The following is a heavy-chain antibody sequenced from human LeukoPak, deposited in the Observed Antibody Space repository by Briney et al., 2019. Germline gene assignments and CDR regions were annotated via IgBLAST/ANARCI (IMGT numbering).Heavy chain of an antibody. CDR3: ARVESGYYDSFDI. CDR1: GDSISSSSYY. J-gene: IGHJ3*02. CDR2: IYYTGDA. V-gene: IGHV4-39*07. Sequence: SETLSLTCTVPGDSISSSSYYWGWIRQPPGKGLEYIGTIYYTGDAYYNPSLKGRVTISIDTSKKQFSLRLNSVTAADTAVYYCARVESGYYDSFDIWGQGTMVIVSS. D-gene: IGHD3-22*01.